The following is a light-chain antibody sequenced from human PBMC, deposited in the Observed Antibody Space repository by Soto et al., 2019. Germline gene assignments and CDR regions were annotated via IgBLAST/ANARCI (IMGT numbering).Light chain of an antibody. CDR1: SSDVGGYNY. CDR3: SSYTSSLYA. Sequence: QSVLTQPASVSWSPGQSITISCTGTSSDVGGYNYVSWYQQHPGKAPKLMIYDVSNRPSGVSNRFSGSKSGNTASLTISGLQAEDEADYYCSSYTSSLYAFGTGTKVTVL. CDR2: DVS. V-gene: IGLV2-14*01. J-gene: IGLJ1*01.